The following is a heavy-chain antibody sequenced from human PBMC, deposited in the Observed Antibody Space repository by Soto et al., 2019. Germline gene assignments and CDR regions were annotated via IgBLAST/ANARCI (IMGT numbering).Heavy chain of an antibody. V-gene: IGHV4-4*07. CDR1: GGSISSYY. Sequence: SETLSLTCTVSGGSISSYYWSWIRQPAGKGLEWIGCIYTSGSTNYNPSLKSRVTMSVDTSKNQFSLKLSSVTAADTAVYYCARDRGSSWYLSSFDYWGQGTLVTVSS. J-gene: IGHJ4*02. CDR3: ARDRGSSWYLSSFDY. CDR2: IYTSGST. D-gene: IGHD6-13*01.